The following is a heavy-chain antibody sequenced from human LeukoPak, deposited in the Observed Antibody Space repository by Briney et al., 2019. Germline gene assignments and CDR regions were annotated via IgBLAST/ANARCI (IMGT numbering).Heavy chain of an antibody. CDR2: ISTSGST. J-gene: IGHJ4*02. D-gene: IGHD5-18*01. V-gene: IGHV4-61*09. CDR1: GGSINSGSYY. CDR3: ARVNSYGYGYFFDY. Sequence: PSQTLSLTCTVSGGSINSGSYYWSWIRQPAGKGLEWIGHISTSGSTNYNPSLKSRVTISVATSKNQFSLKLSSVTAADTAVYYCARVNSYGYGYFFDYWGQGALVTVSS.